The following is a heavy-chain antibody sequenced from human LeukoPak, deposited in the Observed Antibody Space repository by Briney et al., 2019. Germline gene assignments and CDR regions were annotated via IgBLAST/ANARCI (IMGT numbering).Heavy chain of an antibody. J-gene: IGHJ5*02. Sequence: PGGSLRLSCAASGFTVSSNYMSWVRQAQGKGLEWVSVIYSGGSTYYADSVKGRFTISRDNSKNTLYLQMNSLRAEDTAVYYCAREIGVRDGTWFDHWGQGTLVTVSS. CDR3: AREIGVRDGTWFDH. CDR2: IYSGGST. CDR1: GFTVSSNY. V-gene: IGHV3-66*01. D-gene: IGHD3-10*01.